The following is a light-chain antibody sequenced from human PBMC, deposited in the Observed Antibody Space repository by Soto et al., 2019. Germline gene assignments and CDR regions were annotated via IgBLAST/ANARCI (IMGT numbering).Light chain of an antibody. CDR1: QSVTSN. CDR3: QQYNNWPLT. V-gene: IGKV3-15*01. J-gene: IGKJ4*01. CDR2: GAS. Sequence: GERATLSCRASQSVTSNLAWYQQKPGQAPRLLIYGASTRATGIPARFSGSGSGTEFTLTISSLQSEDFAVYYCQQYNNWPLTFGGGTKV.